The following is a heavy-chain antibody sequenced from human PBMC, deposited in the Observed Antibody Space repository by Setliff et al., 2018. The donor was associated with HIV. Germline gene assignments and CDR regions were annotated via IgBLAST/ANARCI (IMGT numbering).Heavy chain of an antibody. D-gene: IGHD6-13*01. Sequence: GASVKVSCKTSGYTFTDYSIHWVRQAPGQGLEWMGWINPNSGGTNFAQKFQGRITMTRDTSISTAYMELRRLRSDDTAVYYCARVPSPYSSSWDFDYWGQGTLVTVSS. CDR2: INPNSGGT. CDR3: ARVPSPYSSSWDFDY. V-gene: IGHV1-2*02. CDR1: GYTFTDYS. J-gene: IGHJ4*02.